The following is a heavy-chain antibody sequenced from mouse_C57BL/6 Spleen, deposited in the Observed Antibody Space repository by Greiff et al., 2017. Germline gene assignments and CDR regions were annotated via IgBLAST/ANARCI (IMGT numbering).Heavy chain of an antibody. V-gene: IGHV5-4*01. J-gene: IGHJ3*01. D-gene: IGHD1-1*01. CDR3: ARDDDSNYYGSRGGFAY. CDR1: GFTFSSYA. Sequence: EVQLVESGGGLVTPGGSLTLSCAASGFTFSSYAMSWFRQPPEKRLQWVATMRDGGSYTYYPDNVKGRFTISRDNAKNHLYLQMSHLKSEDTAMYYCARDDDSNYYGSRGGFAYWGQGTLVTVSA. CDR2: MRDGGSYT.